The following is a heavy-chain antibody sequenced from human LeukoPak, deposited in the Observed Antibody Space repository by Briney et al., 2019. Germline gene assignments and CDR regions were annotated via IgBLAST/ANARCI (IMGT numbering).Heavy chain of an antibody. J-gene: IGHJ6*02. V-gene: IGHV4-34*01. Sequence: SETLSLTCAVYGGSFSGYYWSWIRQPPGKGLEWIGEINHSGSTNYNPSLKSRVTISVDTSKNQFSLKLSSVTAADTAVYYCARYARGYCSGGSCSGGSNYYYYGMDVRGQGTTVTVSS. CDR3: ARYARGYCSGGSCSGGSNYYYYGMDV. CDR1: GGSFSGYY. CDR2: INHSGST. D-gene: IGHD2-15*01.